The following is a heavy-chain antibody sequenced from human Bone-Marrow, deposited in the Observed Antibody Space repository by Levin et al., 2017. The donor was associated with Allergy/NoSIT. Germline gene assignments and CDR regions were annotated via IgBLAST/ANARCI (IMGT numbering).Heavy chain of an antibody. V-gene: IGHV6-1*01. D-gene: IGHD1-26*01. CDR1: GDSVSGNTVT. CDR3: AREGGSGSHHGLYYYYYGMDV. J-gene: IGHJ6*02. Sequence: SQTLSLTCSISGDSVSGNTVTWNWIRQSPSRGLEWLGRTYYRSKWYNDYAVSVKSRVTINPDTSKNQFSLQLNSVTPEDTAVYYCAREGGSGSHHGLYYYYYGMDVWGQGTTVTVSS. CDR2: TYYRSKWYN.